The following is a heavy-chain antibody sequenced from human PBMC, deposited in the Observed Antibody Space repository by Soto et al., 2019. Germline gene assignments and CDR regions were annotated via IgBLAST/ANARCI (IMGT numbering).Heavy chain of an antibody. Sequence: SETLSLTCTASGGSISSYYWSWIRQPAGKGLEWIGRIYTSGSTNYNTSLKSRVTMSVDTSNNQFSLKLSSVTAADTAVYYCARGLAAAAGDYYYYGMDVWGQGTTVTVSS. CDR1: GGSISSYY. CDR3: ARGLAAAAGDYYYYGMDV. V-gene: IGHV4-4*07. D-gene: IGHD6-13*01. J-gene: IGHJ6*02. CDR2: IYTSGST.